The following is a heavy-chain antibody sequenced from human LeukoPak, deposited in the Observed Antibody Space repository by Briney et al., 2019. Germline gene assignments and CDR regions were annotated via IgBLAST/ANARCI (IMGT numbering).Heavy chain of an antibody. CDR2: ISYDGSNK. D-gene: IGHD1-26*01. J-gene: IGHJ4*02. CDR1: GFTFSSYA. CDR3: ARARYSGSYYGYYFDY. Sequence: GRSLRPSCAASGFTFSSYAMHWVRQAPGKGLEWVAVISYDGSNKYYADSVKGRFTISRDNSKNTLYLQMNSLRAEDTAVYYCARARYSGSYYGYYFDYWGQGTLVTVSS. V-gene: IGHV3-30*04.